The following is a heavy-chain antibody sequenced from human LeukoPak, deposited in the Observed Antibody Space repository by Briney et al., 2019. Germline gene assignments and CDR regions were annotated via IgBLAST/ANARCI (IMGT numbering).Heavy chain of an antibody. CDR2: MNPSGST. J-gene: IGHJ6*02. D-gene: IGHD3-10*01. CDR3: ARGMGSGSPPRYYYYYGMDV. CDR1: GGSFSGYY. V-gene: IGHV4-34*01. Sequence: TSETLSLTCAVYGGSFSGYYWTWIRQTPGKGLEWIGEMNPSGSTNYNPSLKSRVTISVDTSKNQFSLKLSSVTAADTAVYYCARGMGSGSPPRYYYYYGMDVWGQGTTVTVSS.